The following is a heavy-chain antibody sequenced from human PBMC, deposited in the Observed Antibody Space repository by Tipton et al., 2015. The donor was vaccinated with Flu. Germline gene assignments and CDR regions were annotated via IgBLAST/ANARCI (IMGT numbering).Heavy chain of an antibody. V-gene: IGHV4-39*01. CDR1: GGSISSSSYY. CDR2: IYYSGST. CDR3: ASPDLGYCSGGSCYSFDY. D-gene: IGHD2-15*01. J-gene: IGHJ4*02. Sequence: TLSLTCTVSGGSISSSSYYWGWIRQPPGKGLEWIGSIYYSGSTYYNPSLKSRVTISVDTSKNQFSRKLSSVTAADTAVYYCASPDLGYCSGGSCYSFDYWGQGTLVTVSS.